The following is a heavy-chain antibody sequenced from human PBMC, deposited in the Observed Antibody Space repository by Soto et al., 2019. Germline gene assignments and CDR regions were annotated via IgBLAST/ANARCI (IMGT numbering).Heavy chain of an antibody. CDR1: GGTFSSYA. J-gene: IGHJ2*01. V-gene: IGHV1-69*12. Sequence: QVQLVQSGAEVKKPGSSVKVSCKASGGTFSSYAISWVRQAPGQGLEWMGGIIPIFGTANYAQKFQGRVTITADESTSTAYMELSSLRSEDTAVYYCAAPTGDSSGYYYDWYFDLWGRGTLVTVSS. CDR2: IIPIFGTA. CDR3: AAPTGDSSGYYYDWYFDL. D-gene: IGHD3-22*01.